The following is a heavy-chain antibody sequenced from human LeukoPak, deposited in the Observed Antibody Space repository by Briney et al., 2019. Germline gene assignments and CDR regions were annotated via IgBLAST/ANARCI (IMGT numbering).Heavy chain of an antibody. Sequence: GGSLRLSCVASGFPFSSYWMSWVRQAPGKGLEWVANIKQDASEKLYVDSVKGRFTISRDNAKNSLYLQMNSLRAEDTAIYYCARDLPVVGAPGFDYWGQGTLVPVSS. CDR2: IKQDASEK. J-gene: IGHJ4*02. D-gene: IGHD1-26*01. CDR1: GFPFSSYW. V-gene: IGHV3-7*01. CDR3: ARDLPVVGAPGFDY.